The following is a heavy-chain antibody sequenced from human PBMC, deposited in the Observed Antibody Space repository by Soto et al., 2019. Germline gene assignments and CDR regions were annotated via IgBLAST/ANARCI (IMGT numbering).Heavy chain of an antibody. CDR3: AREDSIIIPAVSDF. J-gene: IGHJ4*02. D-gene: IGHD2-2*01. CDR2: ISKSDYT. V-gene: IGHV3-21*01. Sequence: GGSLRLSCTVSGFAFNNYGINWVRQAPGKGLEWVSSISKSDYTYYSDSVTGRFTISRDNARNSVSLQMNTLRVEDTAVYYCAREDSIIIPAVSDFWGQGTLVTVSS. CDR1: GFAFNNYG.